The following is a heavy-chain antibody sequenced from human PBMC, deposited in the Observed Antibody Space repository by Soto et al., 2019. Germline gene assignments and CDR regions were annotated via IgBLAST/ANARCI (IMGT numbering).Heavy chain of an antibody. CDR2: ISSGTTTI. D-gene: IGHD4-17*01. CDR1: GFTFSSYS. V-gene: IGHV3-48*02. Sequence: GGSLRLSCAASGFTFSSYSMNWVRQAPGKGLEWVSYISSGTTTIYYADSVKGRFTISRDNAKNSLYLQMNSLRDEDTAVYYCARDHYGDYLFDYWGQGTLVTVSS. J-gene: IGHJ4*02. CDR3: ARDHYGDYLFDY.